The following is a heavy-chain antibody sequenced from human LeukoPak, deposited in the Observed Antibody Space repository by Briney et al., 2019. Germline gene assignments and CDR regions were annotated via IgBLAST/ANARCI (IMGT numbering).Heavy chain of an antibody. V-gene: IGHV1-46*01. CDR2: IYPSGGST. CDR1: GYTFTSYY. CDR3: AREAPYSSGWPRPYYFDY. D-gene: IGHD6-19*01. J-gene: IGHJ4*02. Sequence: ASVKVSCKASGYTFTSYYIHWLRQAPGQGLEWMGIIYPSGGSTSYAQNFQGRVTMTSDTSTSTVYMDLSSLRSEDTAVYYCAREAPYSSGWPRPYYFDYWGQGTLVTVSS.